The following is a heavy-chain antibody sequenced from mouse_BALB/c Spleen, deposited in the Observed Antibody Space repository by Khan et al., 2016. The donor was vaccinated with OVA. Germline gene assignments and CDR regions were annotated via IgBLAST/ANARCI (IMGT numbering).Heavy chain of an antibody. Sequence: EVQLVESGGDLVKPGGSLKLSCAASGFTFSTYGMSWVRQTPDKRLEWVATVSPGGSYTYYPDSVKGRFTISRDNAKNTLYLQMSGLKSEDTAMFYVTRLAYYYDSEGFAYWGQGTLVTVSA. CDR1: GFTFSTYG. CDR3: TRLAYYYDSEGFAY. CDR2: VSPGGSYT. D-gene: IGHD1-1*02. J-gene: IGHJ3*01. V-gene: IGHV5-6*01.